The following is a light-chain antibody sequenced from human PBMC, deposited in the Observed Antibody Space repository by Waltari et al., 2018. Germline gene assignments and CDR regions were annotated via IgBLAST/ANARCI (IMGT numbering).Light chain of an antibody. CDR2: GAS. CDR3: RQYNNWPLIT. V-gene: IGKV3-15*01. J-gene: IGKJ5*01. CDR1: KSVKSG. Sequence: ETVMTQSPATLSVSPGERVTLSCRASKSVKSGLAWYQQRPGQAPSLLIYGASTRATGIPARFSGSGFAPEFTLTISSLPSEDFAVYYCRQYNNWPLITFGQGTRLEIK.